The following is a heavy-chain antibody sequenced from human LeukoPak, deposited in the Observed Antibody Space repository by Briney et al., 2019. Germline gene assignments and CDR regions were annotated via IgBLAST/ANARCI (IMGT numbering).Heavy chain of an antibody. D-gene: IGHD6-13*01. CDR1: GGSISSSNW. Sequence: SETLSLTCAVSGGSISSSNWWSWVRQPPGKGLEWIGEIYHSGSTNYNPSLKSRVTISVDKSKNQFSLKLSSVTAADTAVYYCARGAWSSSWSDAFDIWGQGTMVTVSS. V-gene: IGHV4-4*02. CDR2: IYHSGST. CDR3: ARGAWSSSWSDAFDI. J-gene: IGHJ3*02.